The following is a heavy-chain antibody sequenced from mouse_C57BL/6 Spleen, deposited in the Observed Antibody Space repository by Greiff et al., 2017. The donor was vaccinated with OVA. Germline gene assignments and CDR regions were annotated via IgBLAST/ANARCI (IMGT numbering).Heavy chain of an antibody. V-gene: IGHV5-17*01. D-gene: IGHD1-1*01. CDR1: GFTFSDYG. CDR2: ICSGSSTI. CDR3: AGEGITTVFDY. J-gene: IGHJ2*01. Sequence: EVQLQESGGGLVKPGGSLTLSCAASGFTFSDYGMHWVRQAPEKGLEWVAYICSGSSTIYYADTVKGRFTISRDNANNTLLLRMTSQESEDTDMYYSAGEGITTVFDYWGQGTTLTVSS.